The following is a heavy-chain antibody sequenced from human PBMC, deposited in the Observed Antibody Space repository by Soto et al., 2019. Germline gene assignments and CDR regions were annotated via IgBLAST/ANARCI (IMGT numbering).Heavy chain of an antibody. CDR2: IIPIFGTA. Sequence: GASVQVPCQASGVTFSSYAISWVRQAPGQGLEWMGGIIPIFGTANYAQKFQGRVTITADKSTSTAYMELSSLRSEDTAVYYCASGYSYGPFDYWGQGTLVTVSS. CDR1: GVTFSSYA. D-gene: IGHD5-18*01. V-gene: IGHV1-69*06. CDR3: ASGYSYGPFDY. J-gene: IGHJ4*02.